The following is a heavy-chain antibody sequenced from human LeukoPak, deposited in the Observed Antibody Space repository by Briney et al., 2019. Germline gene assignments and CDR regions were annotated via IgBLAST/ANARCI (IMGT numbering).Heavy chain of an antibody. CDR3: AITSYY. J-gene: IGHJ4*02. V-gene: IGHV3-53*01. Sequence: PGGSLRLSCAASGFSLSANYMSWVRQAPGKGLEWVSVIYSGGSTYYADSVTGRFTISRDNSNNTLYLQMNSMRAEDTAIYYCAITSYYCGQGALVTVSS. CDR1: GFSLSANY. D-gene: IGHD3-10*01. CDR2: IYSGGST.